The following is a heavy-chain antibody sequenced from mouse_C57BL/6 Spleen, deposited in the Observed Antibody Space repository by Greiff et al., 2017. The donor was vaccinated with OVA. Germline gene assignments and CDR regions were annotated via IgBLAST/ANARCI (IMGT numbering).Heavy chain of an antibody. CDR3: ARGDQDPAWFAY. V-gene: IGHV1-64*01. CDR2: IHPNSGST. Sequence: VQLQQPGAELVKPGASVKLSCKASGYTFTSYWMHWVKQRPGQGLEWIGMIHPNSGSTNYNEKFKSKATLTVDKSSSTAYMQLSSLTSEDSAVYYCARGDQDPAWFAYWGQGTLVTVSA. CDR1: GYTFTSYW. D-gene: IGHD3-3*01. J-gene: IGHJ3*01.